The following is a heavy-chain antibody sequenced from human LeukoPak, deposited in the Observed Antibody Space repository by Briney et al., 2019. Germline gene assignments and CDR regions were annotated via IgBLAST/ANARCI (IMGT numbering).Heavy chain of an antibody. CDR3: TRSDSSSTTNDY. J-gene: IGHJ4*02. Sequence: GGSLRLSCAASGFTFSSYSMNWVRQAPGKGLEWVSSISSSSSYIYYADSMKGRFTISRDNAKNSLYLQMNSLRAEDTAVYYCTRSDSSSTTNDYWGQGTLVTVSS. CDR1: GFTFSSYS. D-gene: IGHD2/OR15-2a*01. CDR2: ISSSSSYI. V-gene: IGHV3-21*01.